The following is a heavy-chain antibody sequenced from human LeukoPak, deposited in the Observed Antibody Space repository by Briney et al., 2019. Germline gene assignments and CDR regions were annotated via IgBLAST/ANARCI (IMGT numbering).Heavy chain of an antibody. Sequence: TSETLSLTCTVSGGAISSYHWSWIRQPAGKGLEWIGRIYSSGSTNYNPSLKSRVTISVDTSKNQFSLKLSSVTAADTAVYYCASTYSSSSGPFDYWGQGTLVTVSS. J-gene: IGHJ4*02. V-gene: IGHV4-4*07. CDR2: IYSSGST. D-gene: IGHD6-13*01. CDR1: GGAISSYH. CDR3: ASTYSSSSGPFDY.